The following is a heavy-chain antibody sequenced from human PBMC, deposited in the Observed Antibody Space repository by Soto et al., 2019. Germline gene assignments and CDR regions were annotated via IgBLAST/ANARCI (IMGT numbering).Heavy chain of an antibody. CDR1: GYTFTSYG. J-gene: IGHJ6*02. CDR3: AREDCIPGTSGTGDGMDV. D-gene: IGHD1-20*01. CDR2: ISAHNGNT. Sequence: ASVKVSCKASGYTFTSYGITWVRQAPGQGLEWMGWISAHNGNTHYAQNLQGRVTMTTDTSTSTAYMELRSLRSDDTAVYYCAREDCIPGTSGTGDGMDVWGQGTTVTVSS. V-gene: IGHV1-18*04.